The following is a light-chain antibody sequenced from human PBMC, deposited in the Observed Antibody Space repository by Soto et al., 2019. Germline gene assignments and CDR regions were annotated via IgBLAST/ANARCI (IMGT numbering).Light chain of an antibody. CDR2: GAS. J-gene: IGKJ1*01. CDR1: QSVSSSY. Sequence: EIVLTQSPGTLSLSPGERATLSCRASQSVSSSYLAWYQQKPGQAPRHLIYGASSRATCIPDRFSGRASGTDFTLTISRLEPEDFAVYYCQQYGSSPTTFGQGTKVEIK. CDR3: QQYGSSPTT. V-gene: IGKV3-20*01.